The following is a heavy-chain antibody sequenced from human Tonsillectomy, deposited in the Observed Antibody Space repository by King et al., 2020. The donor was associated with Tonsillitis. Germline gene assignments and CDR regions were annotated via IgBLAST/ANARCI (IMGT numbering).Heavy chain of an antibody. CDR2: IYYSGST. J-gene: IGHJ6*02. D-gene: IGHD2-15*01. CDR1: GGSISSSSYY. V-gene: IGHV4-39*01. CDR3: ARHLVVAAPMAV. Sequence: QLQESGPGLVKPSETLSLTCTVSGGSISSSSYYWGWIRQHPGKGLEWIGSIYYSGSTYYNPSLKSRVTISVDTSKNQVSLKKSSVTAADTAIYYCARHLVVAAPMAVWGQGTTVTVSS.